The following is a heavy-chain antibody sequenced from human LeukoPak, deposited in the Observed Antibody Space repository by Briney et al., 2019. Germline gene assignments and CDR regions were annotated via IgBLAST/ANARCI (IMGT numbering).Heavy chain of an antibody. CDR1: GFTFSNYN. J-gene: IGHJ4*02. Sequence: GGSLRLSCAASGFTFSNYNMNWVRQTPGKGLEWVSSITRDSIYTFYADSVKGRFTISRDNAKNSLYLQMNSLRAEDTAVYYCARGTFYYYDSSGYYDYWGQGTLVTVSS. CDR3: ARGTFYYYDSSGYYDY. V-gene: IGHV3-21*01. D-gene: IGHD3-22*01. CDR2: ITRDSIYT.